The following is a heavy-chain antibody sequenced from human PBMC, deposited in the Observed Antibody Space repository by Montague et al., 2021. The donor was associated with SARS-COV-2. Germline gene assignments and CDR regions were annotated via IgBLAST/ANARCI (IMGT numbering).Heavy chain of an antibody. V-gene: IGHV4-34*01. CDR1: GGSFSGYY. J-gene: IGHJ3*02. Sequence: SETLSLTCAVYGGSFSGYYWSWIRQPPEKGLEWIGEINQSGRTNNNPSLKSRVIISVDTSKNQFSLKLSSVTAADTAVYYCARGTGPRSITLFGVIISGHVFDIWGQGSMVTVSS. CDR2: INQSGRT. D-gene: IGHD3-3*01. CDR3: ARGTGPRSITLFGVIISGHVFDI.